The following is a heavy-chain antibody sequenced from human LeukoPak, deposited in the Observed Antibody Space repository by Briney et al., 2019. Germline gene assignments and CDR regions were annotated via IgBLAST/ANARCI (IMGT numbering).Heavy chain of an antibody. D-gene: IGHD3-22*01. J-gene: IGHJ4*02. CDR1: GASISSYY. CDR3: ARVRGYYDSSGYDY. CDR2: IYYSGST. Sequence: SETLSLTCTVSGASISSYYWSWIRQPPGKGLEWIGYIYYSGSTNYNPALKSRVTISEDTSKNQISLKLSSVTAANTAVYYCARVRGYYDSSGYDYWGQGTLVTVSS. V-gene: IGHV4-59*01.